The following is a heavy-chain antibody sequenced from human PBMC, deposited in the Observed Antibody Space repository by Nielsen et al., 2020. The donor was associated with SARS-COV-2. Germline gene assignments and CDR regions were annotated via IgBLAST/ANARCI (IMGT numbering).Heavy chain of an antibody. CDR3: ARDFYGSGSFPDY. Sequence: GESLKISCAASGFSFRDYGMHWVRQAPGKGLVWVSHILSDGSTINYADSVRGRFTISRDNAKNTLYLQMNSLRAEDTAVYYCARDFYGSGSFPDYWGQGTLVTVSS. J-gene: IGHJ4*02. CDR1: GFSFRDYG. CDR2: ILSDGSTI. V-gene: IGHV3-74*01. D-gene: IGHD3-10*01.